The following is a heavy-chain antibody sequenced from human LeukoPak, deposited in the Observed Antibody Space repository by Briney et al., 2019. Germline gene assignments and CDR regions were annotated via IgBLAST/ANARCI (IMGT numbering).Heavy chain of an antibody. CDR2: ISAYNGNT. D-gene: IGHD1-1*01. CDR3: ARVGRTTGTTRSAFDI. V-gene: IGHV1-18*04. Sequence: ASVKVSCKASGYTFTSYGISWVRQAPGQGLEWMGWISAYNGNTNYAQKLQGRVTMTTDTSTNTAYMELRSLRSDDTAVYYCARVGRTTGTTRSAFDIWGQGTMVTVSS. CDR1: GYTFTSYG. J-gene: IGHJ3*02.